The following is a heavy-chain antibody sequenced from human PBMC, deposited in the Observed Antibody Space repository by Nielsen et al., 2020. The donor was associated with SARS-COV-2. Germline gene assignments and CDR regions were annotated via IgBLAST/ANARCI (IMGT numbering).Heavy chain of an antibody. CDR3: SSAIGYDWGYFDC. V-gene: IGHV3-11*03. CDR2: ISSSSYT. D-gene: IGHD5-12*01. CDR1: GFTFSDYY. Sequence: GGSLRLSCAASGFTFSDYYMSWIRQAPGKGLEWVSYISSSSYTNYADSVKGRFTISRDNAKNSLYLQMNSLRAEDTAVYYCSSAIGYDWGYFDCWGRGTLVTVSS. J-gene: IGHJ4*02.